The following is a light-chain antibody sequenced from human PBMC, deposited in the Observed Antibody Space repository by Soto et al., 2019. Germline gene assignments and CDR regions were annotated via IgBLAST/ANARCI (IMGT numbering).Light chain of an antibody. CDR3: QQRYSTPRT. Sequence: DIQLPQSPSSLSASVGDRVTITCRASQSISMYLNWYQQKPGRAPKLLIYAASSFQSGVPSRFSGSGSGTDFTLTISSLQPEDFATYYCQQRYSTPRTFGQGTKVDVK. CDR2: AAS. CDR1: QSISMY. J-gene: IGKJ1*01. V-gene: IGKV1-39*01.